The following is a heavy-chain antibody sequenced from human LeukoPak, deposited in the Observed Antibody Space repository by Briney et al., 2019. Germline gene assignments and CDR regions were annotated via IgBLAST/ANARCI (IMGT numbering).Heavy chain of an antibody. CDR1: GFTFSSNY. V-gene: IGHV3-7*01. D-gene: IGHD3-22*01. J-gene: IGHJ4*02. CDR3: ARDDYYYDSSAYFLV. Sequence: GGSLRLSCAASGFTFSSNYMSWVRQAPGKGLEWVANIKQDESEKYYVDSVKGRFTISRDNAKNSLYLQMNSLRAEDTAVYYCARDDYYYDSSAYFLVWGQGTLVTVYS. CDR2: IKQDESEK.